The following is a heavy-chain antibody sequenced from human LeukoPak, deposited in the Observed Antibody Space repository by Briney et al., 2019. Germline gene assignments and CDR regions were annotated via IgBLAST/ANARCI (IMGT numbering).Heavy chain of an antibody. D-gene: IGHD3-10*01. Sequence: GGSLRLSCAASGFTFSSYEMNWVRQAPGKGLEWVSYISSSGSTIYYADSVKGRFTTSRDNAKNSLYLQMNSLRAEDTAVYYCARSDALAAMVRGVIDYWGQGTLVTVSS. CDR1: GFTFSSYE. CDR2: ISSSGSTI. CDR3: ARSDALAAMVRGVIDY. V-gene: IGHV3-48*03. J-gene: IGHJ4*02.